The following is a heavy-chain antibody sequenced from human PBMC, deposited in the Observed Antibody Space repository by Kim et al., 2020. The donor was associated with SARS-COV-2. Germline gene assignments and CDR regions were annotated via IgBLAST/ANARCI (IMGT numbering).Heavy chain of an antibody. CDR3: ARDRGGSYPDAFDI. J-gene: IGHJ3*02. V-gene: IGHV4-59*01. Sequence: KPSLKSRVTISGDTSKNQFSLKLSSVTAADTAVYYCARDRGGSYPDAFDIWGQGTMVTVSS. D-gene: IGHD1-26*01.